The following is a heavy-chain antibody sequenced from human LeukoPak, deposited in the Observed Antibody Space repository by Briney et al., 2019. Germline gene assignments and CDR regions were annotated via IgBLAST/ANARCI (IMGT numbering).Heavy chain of an antibody. CDR1: GFTFSSYT. V-gene: IGHV3-21*03. D-gene: IGHD5-12*01. CDR2: ITSSSSEI. Sequence: GGSLRLSCAASGFTFSSYTMNWVRQAPGKGLEWVSAITSSSSEIYYADSVKGRFTISRDNAKNSLYLQMNSLRAEDTAVYYCARVSSTMTVDKDFQHWGQGTLVTVSS. J-gene: IGHJ1*01. CDR3: ARVSSTMTVDKDFQH.